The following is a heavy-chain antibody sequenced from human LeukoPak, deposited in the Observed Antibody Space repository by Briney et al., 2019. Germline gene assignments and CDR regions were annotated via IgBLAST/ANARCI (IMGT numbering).Heavy chain of an antibody. D-gene: IGHD3-22*01. CDR1: GGSFSGYY. CDR3: ARVSYYDSSGYYHFDY. J-gene: IGHJ4*02. CDR2: INHSGST. V-gene: IGHV4-34*01. Sequence: PSETLSLTCAVYGGSFSGYYWSWIRQPPGKGLEWIGEINHSGSTNYNPSLKSRVTISVDTSKNQFSLKLSSVTAADTAVYYCARVSYYDSSGYYHFDYWGQGTLVTVSS.